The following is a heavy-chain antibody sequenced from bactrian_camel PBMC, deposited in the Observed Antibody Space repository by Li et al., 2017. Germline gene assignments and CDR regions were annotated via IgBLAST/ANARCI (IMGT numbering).Heavy chain of an antibody. CDR2: SDSEGTT. D-gene: IGHD2*01. Sequence: VQLVESGGGSVQAGGSLRLACAVSGGYSYCTYDMSWYRQAPGKGREGIAVSDSEGTTAYADSLKGRFTISRDNAKNTLYLQMNNLQPEDTAVYYCAAEPAVFGYCGGDYYPSSGIWGQGTQVTVS. V-gene: IGHV3S10*01. CDR1: GYSYCTYD. J-gene: IGHJ4*01. CDR3: AAEPAVFGYCGGDYYPSSGI.